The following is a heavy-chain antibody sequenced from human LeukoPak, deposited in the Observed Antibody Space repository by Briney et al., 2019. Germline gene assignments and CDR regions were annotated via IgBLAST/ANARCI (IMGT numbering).Heavy chain of an antibody. D-gene: IGHD3-10*01. V-gene: IGHV3-30*02. Sequence: GSLRLSCAASGFTFSSYGMHWVRQAPGKGLEWVAFIRYDGSNKYYADSVKGRFTISRDNSKNTLYLQMNSLRAEDTAVYYCARDPLYGSGSHSFDYWGQGTLVTVSS. J-gene: IGHJ4*02. CDR3: ARDPLYGSGSHSFDY. CDR1: GFTFSSYG. CDR2: IRYDGSNK.